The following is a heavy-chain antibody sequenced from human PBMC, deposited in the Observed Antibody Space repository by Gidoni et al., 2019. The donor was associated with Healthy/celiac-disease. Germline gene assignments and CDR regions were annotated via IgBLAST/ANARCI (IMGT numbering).Heavy chain of an antibody. CDR2: MCWNSGSK. CDR1: GFTSDDYA. CDR3: AKSLMAAAGTRYFYFDY. V-gene: IGHV3-9*02. D-gene: IGHD6-13*01. J-gene: IGHJ4*02. Sequence: EVQLVESVGGLVQPGRSLRLSFAAPGFTSDDYAMHWVRQAPGKGLEGVSGMCWNSGSKGYADSVKGRFTSSRDNAKNSLYLQMNRLRAEDTALYYCAKSLMAAAGTRYFYFDYWGQGTLVTVSS.